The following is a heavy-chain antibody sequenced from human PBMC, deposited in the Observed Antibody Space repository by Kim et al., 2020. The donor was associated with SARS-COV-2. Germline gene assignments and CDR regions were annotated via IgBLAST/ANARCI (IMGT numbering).Heavy chain of an antibody. V-gene: IGHV4-59*13. J-gene: IGHJ6*02. CDR3: AREIMVPSSRYYFYLMDV. Sequence: SETLSLTCSVSGGSITNYYWSWIRQPPGKGLEWIGYIYNTGSTNYNPSLKSRVTISLDTSNKQFSLRLTSVTAADTAVYYCAREIMVPSSRYYFYLMDVWGRGTTVTVSS. CDR1: GGSITNYY. D-gene: IGHD3-10*01. CDR2: IYNTGST.